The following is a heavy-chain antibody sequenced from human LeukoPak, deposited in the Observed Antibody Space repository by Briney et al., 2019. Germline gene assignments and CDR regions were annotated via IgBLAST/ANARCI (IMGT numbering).Heavy chain of an antibody. D-gene: IGHD1-7*01. Sequence: GGSLRLSCAASGFIFSNAWMNWVRQVPGKGLEWVGQTVSEIDGGTTDYAAPVKGRFTISRDDSKSTLYLQMNSLKIEDTAVYYCTTDEDWNYARKDVWGQGATVIVSS. CDR1: GFIFSNAW. J-gene: IGHJ6*02. CDR3: TTDEDWNYARKDV. V-gene: IGHV3-15*04. CDR2: TVSEIDGGTT.